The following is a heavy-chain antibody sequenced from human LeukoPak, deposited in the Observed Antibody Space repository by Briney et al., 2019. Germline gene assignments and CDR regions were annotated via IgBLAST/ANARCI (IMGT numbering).Heavy chain of an antibody. Sequence: GGSLRLSCAASGFTFDDYAMHWVRQAPGKGLEWVSGISWNSGSIGYADSVKGRFTISRDNAKSSLYLQMNSLRAEDTAVYYCARRTRGSSGGYFDYWGQGTLVAVYS. J-gene: IGHJ4*02. CDR2: ISWNSGSI. CDR3: ARRTRGSSGGYFDY. D-gene: IGHD1-26*01. V-gene: IGHV3-9*01. CDR1: GFTFDDYA.